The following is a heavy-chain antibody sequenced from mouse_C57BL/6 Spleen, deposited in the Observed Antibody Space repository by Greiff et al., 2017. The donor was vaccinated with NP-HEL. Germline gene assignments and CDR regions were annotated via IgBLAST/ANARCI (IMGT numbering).Heavy chain of an antibody. D-gene: IGHD2-3*01. J-gene: IGHJ2*01. V-gene: IGHV1-52*01. CDR3: ARGDGYGYFDY. CDR1: GYTFTSYW. CDR2: IDPSDSET. Sequence: QVHVKQPGAELVRPGSSVKLSCKASGYTFTSYWMHWVKQRPIQGLEWIGNIDPSDSETHYNQKFKDKATLTVDKSSSTAYMQLSSLTSEDSAVYYCARGDGYGYFDYWGQGTTLTVSS.